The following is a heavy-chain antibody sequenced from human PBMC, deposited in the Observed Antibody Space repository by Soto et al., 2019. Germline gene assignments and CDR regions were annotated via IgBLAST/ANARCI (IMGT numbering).Heavy chain of an antibody. CDR2: IIPIFGTA. J-gene: IGHJ5*02. CDR3: ARGSHIAEAGNSKNWFDP. CDR1: GGTFSSYA. Sequence: SVKVSCKASGGTFSSYAISWVRQAPGQGLEWMGGIIPIFGTANYAQKFQGRVTITADESTSTAYMELSSLRSEDTAVYYCARGSHIAEAGNSKNWFDPWGQGTLVTVSS. D-gene: IGHD6-13*01. V-gene: IGHV1-69*13.